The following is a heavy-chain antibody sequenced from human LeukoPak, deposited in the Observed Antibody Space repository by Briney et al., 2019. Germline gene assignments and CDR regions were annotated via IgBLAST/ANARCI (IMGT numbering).Heavy chain of an antibody. V-gene: IGHV4-59*01. D-gene: IGHD1-26*01. CDR3: ARDVVGSYSGSRDY. CDR1: GGSISSYY. Sequence: SETLSLTCTVSGGSISSYYWSWIRQPPGKGLEWIGYIYYSGSTNYNPSLKSRVTISVDTSKNQFSLKLSSVTAADTAVYYCARDVVGSYSGSRDYWGQGTLVTVSS. CDR2: IYYSGST. J-gene: IGHJ4*02.